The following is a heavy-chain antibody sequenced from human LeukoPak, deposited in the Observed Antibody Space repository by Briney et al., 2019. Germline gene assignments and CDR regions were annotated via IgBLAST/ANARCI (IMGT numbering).Heavy chain of an antibody. CDR2: IWYDGSNK. Sequence: GGSLRLSCAASGFNFRSYGMHWVRQAPGKGLEWVAIIWYDGSNKYYADSVKGRFTISRDNSKNTLYLQMNSLRAEDTAVYYCAGVSGNYPNSWFDPWGQGTLVTVSS. D-gene: IGHD1-26*01. CDR1: GFNFRSYG. CDR3: AGVSGNYPNSWFDP. J-gene: IGHJ5*02. V-gene: IGHV3-33*01.